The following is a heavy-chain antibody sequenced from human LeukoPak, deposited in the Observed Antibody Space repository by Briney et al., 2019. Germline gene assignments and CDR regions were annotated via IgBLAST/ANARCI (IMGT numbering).Heavy chain of an antibody. Sequence: SQTLSLTCTVSGDSINSGSYYWVWIRQPPGKGLEWIGSIYYSGSTYYSPSLKSRVTISVDTSKIQFSLRLSSVTAADTAVYYCARVGVFGVVSDSWGQGILVTVSS. CDR3: ARVGVFGVVSDS. D-gene: IGHD3-3*01. V-gene: IGHV4-39*01. CDR1: GDSINSGSYY. J-gene: IGHJ4*02. CDR2: IYYSGST.